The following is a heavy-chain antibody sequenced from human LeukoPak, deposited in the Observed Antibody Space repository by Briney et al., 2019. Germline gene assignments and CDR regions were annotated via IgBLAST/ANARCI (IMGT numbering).Heavy chain of an antibody. D-gene: IGHD5-12*01. Sequence: SETLSLTCTVSGGSISSYYWSWIRQPPGKGLEWIGYIYYSGSTNYNPSLKSRVTISVDTSKNQFSLKLNSVTAADTAVYYCARVSGYDWESFYDYWGQGSLVTVSS. CDR1: GGSISSYY. V-gene: IGHV4-59*01. J-gene: IGHJ4*02. CDR2: IYYSGST. CDR3: ARVSGYDWESFYDY.